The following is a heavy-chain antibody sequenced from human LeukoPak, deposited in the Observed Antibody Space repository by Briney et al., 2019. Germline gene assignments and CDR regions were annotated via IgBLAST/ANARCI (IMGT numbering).Heavy chain of an antibody. J-gene: IGHJ4*02. CDR3: ALTHYYGSGSPN. CDR2: ISGYDGDT. CDR1: GYIFTNYG. V-gene: IGHV1-18*01. D-gene: IGHD3-10*01. Sequence: GASVKVSCKGSGYIFTNYGIGWVRQAPGQGLEWMGWISGYDGDTDYAQKFQGRVTMTTDTSASTAYMELRSLRSDDTALYYCALTHYYGSGSPNWGQGTLVIVSS.